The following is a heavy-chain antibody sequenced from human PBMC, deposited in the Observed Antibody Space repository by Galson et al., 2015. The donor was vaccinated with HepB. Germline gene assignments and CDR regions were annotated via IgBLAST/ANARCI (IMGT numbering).Heavy chain of an antibody. CDR1: EFTINNNY. D-gene: IGHD3-22*01. CDR2: IYSDGST. V-gene: IGHV3-66*01. J-gene: IGHJ4*02. Sequence: SLRLSCAASEFTINNNYMTWVRQAPGKGLEWVSIIYSDGSTYYADSVKGRFTISRDNSKNTLYLQMNGLRAEDTALYYCAGSRYITTGFDYWGLGTLVTVSS. CDR3: AGSRYITTGFDY.